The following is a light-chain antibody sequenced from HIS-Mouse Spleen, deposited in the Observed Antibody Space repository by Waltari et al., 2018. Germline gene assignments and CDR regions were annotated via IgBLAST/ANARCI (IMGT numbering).Light chain of an antibody. V-gene: IGLV3-21*03. Sequence: SYVLTQPPPVSVAPGTTARNTGGGNNIGRKSVPWYQPKPGPAPVLVVYDDSDRPSGIPGGYSGSNSGNTATLTISRVEAGDEADYYCQVWDSSSDHVVFGGGTKLTVL. CDR3: QVWDSSSDHVV. J-gene: IGLJ2*01. CDR2: DDS. CDR1: NIGRKS.